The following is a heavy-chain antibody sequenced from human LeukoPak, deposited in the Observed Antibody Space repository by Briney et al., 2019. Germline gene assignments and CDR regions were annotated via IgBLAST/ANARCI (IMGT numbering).Heavy chain of an antibody. CDR2: ISGSGGST. CDR3: AKAHSSSSINYCYMDV. V-gene: IGHV3-23*01. D-gene: IGHD6-6*01. CDR1: GFTFSNYA. J-gene: IGHJ6*03. Sequence: GGSLRLSCAGSGFTFSNYAMNWVRQAPGKGPEWVSSISGSGGSTNYADSVKGRFTILRDNSKNTLALQMNSLRADDTAVYYCAKAHSSSSINYCYMDVWGKGTTVTVSS.